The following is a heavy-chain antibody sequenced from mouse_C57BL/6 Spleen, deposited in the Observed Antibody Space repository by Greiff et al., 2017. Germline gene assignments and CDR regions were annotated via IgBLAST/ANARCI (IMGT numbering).Heavy chain of an antibody. CDR1: GYTFTSYW. CDR2: IYPSDSET. D-gene: IGHD4-1*01. CDR3: ARGLTGTSYFDY. Sequence: QVQLQQPGAELVRPGSSVKLSCKASGYTFTSYWMDWVKQRPGQGLEWIGNIYPSDSETHYNQKFKDKATLTVDKSSSTAYMQLSSLTSEDSAVYYCARGLTGTSYFDYWGQGTTLTVSS. J-gene: IGHJ2*01. V-gene: IGHV1-61*01.